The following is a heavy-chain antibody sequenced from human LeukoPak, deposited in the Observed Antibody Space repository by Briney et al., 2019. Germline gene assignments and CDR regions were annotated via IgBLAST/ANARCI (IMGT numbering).Heavy chain of an antibody. CDR2: INPNSGGT. CDR3: ARESRTIQPYRKGAFDI. Sequence: ASVTVSCKASGYTFTGYYMHWVRQAPGQGLEWMRWINPNSGGTNYAQKFQGRVTMTRDTSISTAYMELSRLRSDDTAVYYCARESRTIQPYRKGAFDIWGQGTMVTVSS. J-gene: IGHJ3*02. V-gene: IGHV1-2*02. CDR1: GYTFTGYY. D-gene: IGHD5-18*01.